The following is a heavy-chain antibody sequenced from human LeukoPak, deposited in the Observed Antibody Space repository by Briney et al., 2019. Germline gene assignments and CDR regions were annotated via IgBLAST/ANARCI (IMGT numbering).Heavy chain of an antibody. Sequence: ASVKVSCKASGYTFTGYYMHWVRQAPGQGLEWMGWINPNSGGTNYAQKFQGRVTMTRDTSISTAYMELSRLRSDDTAVYYCAQKAGYCSSTSCYTKGVGGAFDIWGQGTMVTVSS. CDR3: AQKAGYCSSTSCYTKGVGGAFDI. CDR2: INPNSGGT. D-gene: IGHD2-2*02. V-gene: IGHV1-2*02. CDR1: GYTFTGYY. J-gene: IGHJ3*02.